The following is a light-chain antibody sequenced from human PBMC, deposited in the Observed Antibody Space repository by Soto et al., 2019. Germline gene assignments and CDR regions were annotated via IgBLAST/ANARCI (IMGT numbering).Light chain of an antibody. V-gene: IGKV4-1*01. CDR1: QSVLYSSNNKNY. J-gene: IGKJ4*01. CDR3: QQYYSTPLT. CDR2: WAS. Sequence: DIVMTQSPDSLAVSLGERDTINCKSSQSVLYSSNNKNYLAWYQQKPGQPPKLLIYWASTRESGVPDRFSGSGCGTDFTLTISSLQAEDVAVYYCQQYYSTPLTFGGGTKVEIK.